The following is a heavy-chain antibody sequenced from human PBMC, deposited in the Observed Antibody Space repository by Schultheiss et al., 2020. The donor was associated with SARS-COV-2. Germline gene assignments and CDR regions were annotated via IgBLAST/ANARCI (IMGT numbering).Heavy chain of an antibody. D-gene: IGHD3-10*01. CDR2: IYHSGST. CDR1: GGSISSSNW. Sequence: SETLSLTCTVSGGSISSSNWWSWVRQPPGKGLEWIGEIYHSGSTNYNPSLKSRVTISVDKSKNQFSLKLSSVTAADTAVYYCARDRFGHSGRGYFDYWGQGTLVTVSS. V-gene: IGHV4-4*02. J-gene: IGHJ4*02. CDR3: ARDRFGHSGRGYFDY.